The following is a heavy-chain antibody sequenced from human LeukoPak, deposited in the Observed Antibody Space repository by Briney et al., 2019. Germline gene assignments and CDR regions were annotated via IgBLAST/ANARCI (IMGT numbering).Heavy chain of an antibody. CDR1: GGSISSSSYY. J-gene: IGHJ4*02. D-gene: IGHD5-24*01. Sequence: SETLSLTCTVSGGSISSSSYYWGWIRQPPGKGLEWIGSINYSGSTYYNPSLKSRVTISVDTSKNQFSLKLSSVTAADTAVYYCARAGNVEMATTSPIDYWGQGTLVTVSS. CDR2: INYSGST. V-gene: IGHV4-39*07. CDR3: ARAGNVEMATTSPIDY.